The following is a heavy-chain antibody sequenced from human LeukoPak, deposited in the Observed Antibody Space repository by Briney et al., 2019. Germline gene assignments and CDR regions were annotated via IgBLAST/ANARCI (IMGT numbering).Heavy chain of an antibody. Sequence: SETLSLTCTVSGGSISGGAYYWSWIRQHPGKGLERIGYIFYSGSTYHNPSLKSRVTIAVDTSIRQFSLKLSSVTAADTAVYYCARFNYYDSNGYIDYWGQGILVTVSS. D-gene: IGHD3-22*01. J-gene: IGHJ4*02. CDR2: IFYSGST. CDR3: ARFNYYDSNGYIDY. V-gene: IGHV4-31*03. CDR1: GGSISGGAYY.